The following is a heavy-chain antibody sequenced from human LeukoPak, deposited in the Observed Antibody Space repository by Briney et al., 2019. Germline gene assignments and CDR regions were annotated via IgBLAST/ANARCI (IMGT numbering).Heavy chain of an antibody. CDR3: ARVGTAEGTLEDY. CDR2: IKNDGSEK. CDR1: GFTFTTYW. V-gene: IGHV3-7*01. Sequence: AGGSLRLSCVASGFTFTTYWMSWVRQPPGKGLEWVANIKNDGSEKYYVDSVKGRFTISRDNAKNSLYLEMNSLRAEDTALYYCARVGTAEGTLEDYWGQGTLVTVSS. J-gene: IGHJ4*02. D-gene: IGHD6-13*01.